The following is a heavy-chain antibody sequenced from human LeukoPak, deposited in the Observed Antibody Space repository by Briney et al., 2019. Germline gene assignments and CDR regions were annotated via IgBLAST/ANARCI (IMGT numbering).Heavy chain of an antibody. V-gene: IGHV3-74*01. J-gene: IGHJ3*02. CDR3: ARDRGTPDSFNS. Sequence: GGSLRLSCAASGYTFSPYWMHWVRQAPGKGLVWVSHISGDGSTIVYADSVKGRFTISRDNAKSTLFLQMDSLRAEDTAVYYCARDRGTPDSFNSWGQGTVVTVSS. D-gene: IGHD3-10*01. CDR1: GYTFSPYW. CDR2: ISGDGSTI.